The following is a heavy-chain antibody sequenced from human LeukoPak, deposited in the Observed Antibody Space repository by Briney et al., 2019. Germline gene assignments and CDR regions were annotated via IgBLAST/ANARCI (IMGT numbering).Heavy chain of an antibody. V-gene: IGHV3-74*01. Sequence: GGSLRLSCAASGFTFSSYWMHWVRQAPGKGLVWVSRINSDGSSTSYADSVKGRFTISRDNAKNSLYLQMNSLRAEDTAVYYCARALLLWFGELLSPFDYWGQGTLVTVSS. CDR3: ARALLLWFGELLSPFDY. CDR2: INSDGSST. CDR1: GFTFSSYW. J-gene: IGHJ4*02. D-gene: IGHD3-10*01.